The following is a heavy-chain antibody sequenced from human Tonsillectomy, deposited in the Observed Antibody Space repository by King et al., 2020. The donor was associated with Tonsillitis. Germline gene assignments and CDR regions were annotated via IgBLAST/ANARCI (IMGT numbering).Heavy chain of an antibody. V-gene: IGHV3-73*01. D-gene: IGHD1-1*01. CDR3: TTERGF. CDR1: GFTFSGSS. CDR2: IISKAYNYAS. J-gene: IGHJ4*02. Sequence: VQLVESGGGLVQPGGSLKLSCAASGFTFSGSSMQWVRQASGKGLAWVGRIISKAYNYASDYSASVKGRFTISRDDSHDTAYVQMNSVKTEDTAVYYCTTERGFWGQGPLVTVSS.